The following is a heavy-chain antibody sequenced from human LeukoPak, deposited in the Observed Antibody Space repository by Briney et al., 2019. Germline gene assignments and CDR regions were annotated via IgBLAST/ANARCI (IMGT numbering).Heavy chain of an antibody. CDR1: GFAFSDFE. CDR2: ISSSGSII. D-gene: IGHD7-27*01. CDR3: ARTMWGFDY. J-gene: IGHJ4*02. V-gene: IGHV3-48*03. Sequence: RGGSFRLSCASSGFAFSDFEMNWVRQAPGKGLEWVSYISSSGSIIYYADSVKGRFTISRDNAKRSLFLQMNSLRVEDTAVYYCARTMWGFDYWGQGTLVIVSS.